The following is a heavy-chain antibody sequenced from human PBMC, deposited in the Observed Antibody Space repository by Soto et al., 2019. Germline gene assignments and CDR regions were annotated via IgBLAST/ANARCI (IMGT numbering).Heavy chain of an antibody. D-gene: IGHD6-19*01. V-gene: IGHV1-2*02. J-gene: IGHJ4*02. CDR2: INPNSGGT. Sequence: ASVKVSCKASGYTFSGFYMHWVRQAPGQGLEWMGWINPNSGGTKSAEKFQGRVTMTGDTSISTAYMELSRLTSDDTAVYYCASAAVTGTAGLDFWGQGTQVTVSS. CDR3: ASAAVTGTAGLDF. CDR1: GYTFSGFY.